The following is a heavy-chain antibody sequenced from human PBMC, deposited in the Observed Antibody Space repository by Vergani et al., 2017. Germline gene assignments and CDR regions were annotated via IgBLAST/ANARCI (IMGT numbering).Heavy chain of an antibody. V-gene: IGHV1-69*13. CDR1: GGPFKNSA. Sequence: QVQLVQSGAEVKKPGSSVKVSCKASGGPFKNSAFSWVRQVPGQGLEWIGRIITFFGTTDYAQKFQGRFTIIADEFTKTVDMQLSNLRSDDTAVYYCAREHDXDDSSGYPWDWFDPWGQGTLVTVSS. CDR2: IITFFGTT. CDR3: AREHDXDDSSGYPWDWFDP. J-gene: IGHJ5*02. D-gene: IGHD3-22*01.